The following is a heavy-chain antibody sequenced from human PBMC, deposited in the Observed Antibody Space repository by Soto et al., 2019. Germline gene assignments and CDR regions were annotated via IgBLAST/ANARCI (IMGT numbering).Heavy chain of an antibody. CDR3: ARESEDLTSNFDY. Sequence: GGPLRLSCTASGFPLTRYSMHWVRQAPGKGLEWVSSISSTTNYIYYGESMKGRFTISGDNAKNSLYLEMNSLRAEDTAVYYCARESEDLTSNFDYWGQGPLVTVS. J-gene: IGHJ4*02. CDR2: ISSTTNYI. V-gene: IGHV3-21*06. CDR1: GFPLTRYS.